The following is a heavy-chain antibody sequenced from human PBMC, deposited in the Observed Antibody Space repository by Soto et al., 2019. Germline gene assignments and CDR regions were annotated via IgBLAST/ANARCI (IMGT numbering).Heavy chain of an antibody. J-gene: IGHJ4*02. Sequence: GGSLRLSCAASGFTFSSYSMNWVRQAPGKGLEWVSSISSSSSYTYYADSVKGRFTISRDNAKNSLYLQMNSLRAEDTAVYYCARAFSSSWGSYYFDYWGQGTLVTVSS. CDR2: ISSSSSYT. V-gene: IGHV3-21*01. CDR1: GFTFSSYS. D-gene: IGHD6-6*01. CDR3: ARAFSSSWGSYYFDY.